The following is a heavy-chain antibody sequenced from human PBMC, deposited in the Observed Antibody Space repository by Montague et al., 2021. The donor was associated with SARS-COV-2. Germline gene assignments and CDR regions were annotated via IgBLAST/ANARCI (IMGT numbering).Heavy chain of an antibody. CDR2: TYYRSKWYN. J-gene: IGHJ4*02. D-gene: IGHD1-14*01. CDR3: TQERGPGRTTWHYLDY. CDR1: GDSVSSNIAA. Sequence: CAISGDSVSSNIAAWSWIRQSPSRGLEWLGRTYYRSKWYNDYAVSVRSRITISPDTSKNQFSLQLNSVTPEDTAVYYCTQERGPGRTTWHYLDYWGQGTLVTVSS. V-gene: IGHV6-1*01.